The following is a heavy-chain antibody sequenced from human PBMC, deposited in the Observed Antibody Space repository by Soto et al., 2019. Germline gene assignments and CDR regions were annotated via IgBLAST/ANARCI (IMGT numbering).Heavy chain of an antibody. D-gene: IGHD3-16*01. Sequence: QVQLVQSGAEVKKPGASVKVSCKASGYTFTSYGITWVRQAPGQGLEWLGWINGYNGNTNYAQQLQGRVTMTTDTSTSTAYRELRSLRSDDTAGYYCARMGDVPYYYYGMDVWGQGTTVTVSS. CDR1: GYTFTSYG. J-gene: IGHJ6*02. CDR3: ARMGDVPYYYYGMDV. CDR2: INGYNGNT. V-gene: IGHV1-18*01.